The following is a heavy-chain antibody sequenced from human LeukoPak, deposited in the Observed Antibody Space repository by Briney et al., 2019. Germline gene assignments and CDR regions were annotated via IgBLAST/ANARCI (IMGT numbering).Heavy chain of an antibody. Sequence: SETLSLTCTVSGGSISSSFYYWGWIRQPPGKGLEWIGSMYYSGSTYYNPSLKSRVTISVDTSKSQFSLKLSSVTAADTAVYYCAREVSSTAIINYWGQGTLVTVSS. J-gene: IGHJ4*02. CDR3: AREVSSTAIINY. CDR1: GGSISSSFYY. V-gene: IGHV4-39*02. D-gene: IGHD5-18*01. CDR2: MYYSGST.